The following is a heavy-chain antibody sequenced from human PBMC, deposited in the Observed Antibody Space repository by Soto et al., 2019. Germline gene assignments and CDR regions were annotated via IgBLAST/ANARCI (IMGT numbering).Heavy chain of an antibody. V-gene: IGHV4-31*03. D-gene: IGHD2-2*01. CDR2: IYYSGST. Sequence: PSETLSLTCTVSGGSISSGGYYWSWIRQHPGKGLEWIGYIYYSGSTYYNPSLKSRVTISVDTSKNQFSLKLSSVTAADTAVYYCARAPTRKTAAIGPWGQGTLVTVSS. CDR3: ARAPTRKTAAIGP. J-gene: IGHJ5*02. CDR1: GGSISSGGYY.